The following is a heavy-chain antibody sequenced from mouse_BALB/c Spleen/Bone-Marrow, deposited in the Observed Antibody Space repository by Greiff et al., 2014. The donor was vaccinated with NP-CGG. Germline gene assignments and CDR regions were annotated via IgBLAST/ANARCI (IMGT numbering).Heavy chain of an antibody. CDR1: GYTFTAYA. J-gene: IGHJ2*01. V-gene: IGHV1-67*01. D-gene: IGHD1-1*01. Sequence: VQLQQSGPELVRPGVSVKISCKGSGYTFTAYAMHWVKQSHAKSLEWIGLISTYSGNTHYKTNFKGKATMTVEKSSSTAYMELARLTSEDSAIYYCARNFYGSSYFDYWGQGTTLPVSS. CDR3: ARNFYGSSYFDY. CDR2: ISTYSGNT.